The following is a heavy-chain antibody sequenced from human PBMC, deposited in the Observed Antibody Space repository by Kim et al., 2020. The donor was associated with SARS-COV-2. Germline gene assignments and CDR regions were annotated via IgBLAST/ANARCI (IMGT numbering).Heavy chain of an antibody. CDR2: ISGSGGST. V-gene: IGHV3-23*01. Sequence: GGSLRLSCAASGFTFSSYAMSWVRQAPGKGLEWVSAISGSGGSTYYADSVKGRFTISRDNSKNTLYLQMNSLRAEDTAVYYCAKDQGSKIVVVITGYFDYWGQGTLVTISS. CDR1: GFTFSSYA. J-gene: IGHJ4*02. CDR3: AKDQGSKIVVVITGYFDY. D-gene: IGHD3-22*01.